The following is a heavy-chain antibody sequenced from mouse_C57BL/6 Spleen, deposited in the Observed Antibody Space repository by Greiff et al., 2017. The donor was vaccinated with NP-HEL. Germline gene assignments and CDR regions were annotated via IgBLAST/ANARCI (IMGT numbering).Heavy chain of an antibody. CDR2: ISSGSSTL. Sequence: EVLLVESGGGLVKPGGSLKLSCAASGFTFSDYGMHWVRQAPEQGLEWVAYISSGSSTLYYADTVKSRFTISRDNAKNALFLQMTSLRYEDTAMYYCARSFGYFDYWGQGTTLTVSS. CDR3: ARSFGYFDY. D-gene: IGHD3-1*01. V-gene: IGHV5-17*01. J-gene: IGHJ2*01. CDR1: GFTFSDYG.